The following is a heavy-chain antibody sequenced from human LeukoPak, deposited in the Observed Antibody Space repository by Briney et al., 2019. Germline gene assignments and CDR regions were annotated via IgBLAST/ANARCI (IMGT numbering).Heavy chain of an antibody. J-gene: IGHJ4*02. CDR1: GFTFSSYS. CDR2: INSKSRYI. Sequence: GGSLRLSCAASGFTFSSYSMNWVRQTPGKGLEWVSSINSKSRYIYYADSLKGRFTISRDNGKNSVYLQMNSLRAEDTAVYFCARADSSSSRLDCWGQGTLVTVSS. V-gene: IGHV3-21*01. D-gene: IGHD6-6*01. CDR3: ARADSSSSRLDC.